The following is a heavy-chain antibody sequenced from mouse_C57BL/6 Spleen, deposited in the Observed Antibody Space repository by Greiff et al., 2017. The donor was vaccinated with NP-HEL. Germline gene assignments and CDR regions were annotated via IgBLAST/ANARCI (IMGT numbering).Heavy chain of an antibody. Sequence: QVQLQQPGAELVKPGASVKMSCKASGYTFTSYWITWVKQRLGQGLEWIGDIYPGSGSTNYNEKFKSKATLTVDTSSSTAYMQLSSLTSEDSAVYYCARLLYPYYYAMDYWGQGTSVTVSS. CDR3: ARLLYPYYYAMDY. CDR2: IYPGSGST. D-gene: IGHD2-12*01. J-gene: IGHJ4*01. CDR1: GYTFTSYW. V-gene: IGHV1-55*01.